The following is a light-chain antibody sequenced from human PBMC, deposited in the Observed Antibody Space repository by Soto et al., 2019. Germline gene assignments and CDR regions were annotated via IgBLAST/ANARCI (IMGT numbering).Light chain of an antibody. V-gene: IGKV3-20*01. Sequence: EIVLTQSPGTLSLSPGERATLSCRASQSVSSSYLAWYQHRPGQASRLLIYGASSRTTGIPDRFSGSGSGTDFTLTISRLEPEDFAEYYCQQYGNSPSTFGQGTKVEIK. J-gene: IGKJ1*01. CDR1: QSVSSSY. CDR3: QQYGNSPST. CDR2: GAS.